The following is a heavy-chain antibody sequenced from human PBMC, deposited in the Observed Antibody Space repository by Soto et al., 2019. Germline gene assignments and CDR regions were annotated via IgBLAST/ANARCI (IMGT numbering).Heavy chain of an antibody. CDR3: ARDVDSSWRGYYYYGMDV. CDR1: GFTFSSYE. V-gene: IGHV3-48*03. Sequence: GGSLRLSCAASGFTFSSYEMNWVRQAPGKGLEWVSYISSSGSTIYYADSVKGRFTISRDNAKNSLYLQMNSLRAEDTAVYYCARDVDSSWRGYYYYGMDVWGQGTTVTVSS. D-gene: IGHD6-13*01. CDR2: ISSSGSTI. J-gene: IGHJ6*02.